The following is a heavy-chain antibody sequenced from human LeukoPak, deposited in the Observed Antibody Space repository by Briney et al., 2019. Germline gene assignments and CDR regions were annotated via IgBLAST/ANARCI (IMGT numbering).Heavy chain of an antibody. CDR2: IYYSGST. CDR1: GGSISSTSYY. D-gene: IGHD1-26*01. J-gene: IGHJ4*02. CDR3: ARNAVGATSKKTTYYFDY. Sequence: SETLSLTCTVSGGSISSTSYYWGWIRQPPGKGLEWIGSIYYSGSTDYNPSLKSRVTMSVDTSKNQFSLKLSSVTAADTAVYYCARNAVGATSKKTTYYFDYWGQGTLVTVSS. V-gene: IGHV4-39*07.